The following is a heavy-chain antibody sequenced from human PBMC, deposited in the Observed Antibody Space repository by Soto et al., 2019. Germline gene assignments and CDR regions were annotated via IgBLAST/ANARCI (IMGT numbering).Heavy chain of an antibody. Sequence: EVQVVESGGGLVEPGKSLRLSCVVSGFTYEDFAMHWVWQAPGKGLEWVSGISWNSASTGYADSVTGRFTISRDNAKNSLYLQMRNLTGDDTAMYYCVKDFRRYTNGLDVWGPGTSVTVSS. D-gene: IGHD5-18*01. CDR2: ISWNSAST. V-gene: IGHV3-9*01. J-gene: IGHJ6*02. CDR3: VKDFRRYTNGLDV. CDR1: GFTYEDFA.